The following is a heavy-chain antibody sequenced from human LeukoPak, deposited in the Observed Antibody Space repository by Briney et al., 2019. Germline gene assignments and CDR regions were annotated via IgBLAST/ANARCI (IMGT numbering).Heavy chain of an antibody. V-gene: IGHV1-2*04. CDR3: ARDQVAAFQGMDV. Sequence: ASVKVSCKASGYTFTSYGISWVRQAPGQGLEWMGWINPNSGGTNYAQKFQGWVTMTRDTSISTAYMELSRLRSDDTAVYYCARDQVAAFQGMDVWGQGTTVTVSS. J-gene: IGHJ6*02. CDR2: INPNSGGT. D-gene: IGHD2-15*01. CDR1: GYTFTSYG.